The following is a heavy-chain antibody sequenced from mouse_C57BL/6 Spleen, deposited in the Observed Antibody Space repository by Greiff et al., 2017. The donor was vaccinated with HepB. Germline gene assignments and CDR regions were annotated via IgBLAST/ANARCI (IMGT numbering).Heavy chain of an antibody. D-gene: IGHD1-1*01. Sequence: VQLQQSGPELVKPGASVKISCKASGYAFSSSWMNWVKQRPGKGLEWIGRIYPGDGDTNYNGKFKGKATLTADKSSSTAYMQLSSLTSEDSALYFCARSDYGSIAYWGQGTLVTVSA. CDR2: IYPGDGDT. CDR3: ARSDYGSIAY. J-gene: IGHJ3*01. CDR1: GYAFSSSW. V-gene: IGHV1-82*01.